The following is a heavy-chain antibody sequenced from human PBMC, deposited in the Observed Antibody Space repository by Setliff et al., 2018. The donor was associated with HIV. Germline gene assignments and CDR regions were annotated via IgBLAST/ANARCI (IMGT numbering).Heavy chain of an antibody. CDR1: GFTFSSYG. V-gene: IGHV3-30*02. CDR3: ARAKEISTYGLDY. J-gene: IGHJ4*02. Sequence: GGSLRLSCAASGFTFSSYGIHWVRQAPGKGLEWVAFIRYTGSNKYYADSVKGRFTISRDNAKNSLYLQMSSLRAEDTAVYYCARAKEISTYGLDYWGQGTLVTVSS. CDR2: IRYTGSNK. D-gene: IGHD2-2*01.